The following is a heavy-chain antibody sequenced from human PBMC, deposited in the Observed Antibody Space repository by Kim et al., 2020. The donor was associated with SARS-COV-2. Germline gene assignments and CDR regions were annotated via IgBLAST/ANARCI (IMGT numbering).Heavy chain of an antibody. CDR3: ARGDVGYSTD. Sequence: GGSLRLSCAASGFSVINNYMAWVRQSPGKGLEWISHLYPGGTAFYADTVRGRFTVSRDNSKNTLYLQINSLRVEDTAVYFCARGDVGYSTDWGQGDLVTVSS. D-gene: IGHD1-26*01. V-gene: IGHV3-53*01. CDR1: GFSVINNY. J-gene: IGHJ4*02. CDR2: LYPGGTA.